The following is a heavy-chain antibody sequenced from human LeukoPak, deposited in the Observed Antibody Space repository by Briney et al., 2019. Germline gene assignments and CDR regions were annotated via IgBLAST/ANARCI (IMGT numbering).Heavy chain of an antibody. Sequence: TSETLSLTCTVSGGSVSSSSYYWGWIRQPPGKGLEWIGSIYYSGSTYYNPSLKSRVTISVDTSKNQFSLKLSSVTAADTAVYYCARWYYDFSNAFDIWGQGTMVTVSS. CDR1: GGSVSSSSYY. J-gene: IGHJ3*02. V-gene: IGHV4-39*07. CDR3: ARWYYDFSNAFDI. CDR2: IYYSGST. D-gene: IGHD3-3*01.